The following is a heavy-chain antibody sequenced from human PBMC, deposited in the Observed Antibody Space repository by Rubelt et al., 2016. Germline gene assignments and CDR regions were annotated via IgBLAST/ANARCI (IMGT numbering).Heavy chain of an antibody. J-gene: IGHJ5*02. CDR3: ARHSSYGGKTWFDP. Sequence: QVQLQESGPGLVKPSETLSLTCTVSGGSISNYYWTWIRQPPGKGLEWIGYIYYSGSTNYNPSLKSRVTISVDISNNQFSPKRDCVTAADTAVDFCARHSSYGGKTWFDPWGQGTLVTVSS. D-gene: IGHD4-23*01. CDR1: GGSISNYY. CDR2: IYYSGST. V-gene: IGHV4-59*08.